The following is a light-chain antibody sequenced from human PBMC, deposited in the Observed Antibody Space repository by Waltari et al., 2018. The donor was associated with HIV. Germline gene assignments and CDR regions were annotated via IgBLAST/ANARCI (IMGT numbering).Light chain of an antibody. V-gene: IGLV2-8*01. CDR1: SRDIGTYTY. CDR2: EVN. CDR3: SSYAGNNNYV. Sequence: QPARTQPPSASGSPGQSVTISCTGTSRDIGTYTYVSWYQQHPGRAPNLLIYEVNKRPSGVPDRCSGSKSANTASLTVSGLQGADEADYYCSSYAGNNNYVFGTGTRVTVL. J-gene: IGLJ1*01.